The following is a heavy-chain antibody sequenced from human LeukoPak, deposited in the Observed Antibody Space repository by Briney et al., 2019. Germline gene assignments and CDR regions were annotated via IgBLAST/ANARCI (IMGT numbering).Heavy chain of an antibody. CDR1: GYTFTSYS. CDR2: INAGNGNT. D-gene: IGHD3-3*01. CDR3: ARDGYDFWSGYYTGWYFDY. Sequence: ASVKVSCKASGYTFTSYSMHWVRQAPGQRLEWMGWINAGNGNTKFSQKFQGRVTITRDTSASTAYMELSSLRSEDTAVYYCARDGYDFWSGYYTGWYFDYWGQGTLVTVSS. V-gene: IGHV1-3*01. J-gene: IGHJ4*02.